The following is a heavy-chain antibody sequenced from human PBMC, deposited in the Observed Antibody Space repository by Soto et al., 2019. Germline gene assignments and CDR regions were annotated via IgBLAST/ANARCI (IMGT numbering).Heavy chain of an antibody. D-gene: IGHD2-2*01. V-gene: IGHV2-5*02. CDR1: GFSLSTSGVS. CDR3: AHKCLPGPFDY. J-gene: IGHJ4*02. Sequence: QITLKESGPTLVKPTQTLTLTCSFSGFSLSTSGVSVGWIRQPPGKALEWLALIYWDDYKRYSSSLKSRVTSTKDNTKNQVVLTMTNMDPVDTGTYYCAHKCLPGPFDYWGQGTLVTVSS. CDR2: IYWDDYK.